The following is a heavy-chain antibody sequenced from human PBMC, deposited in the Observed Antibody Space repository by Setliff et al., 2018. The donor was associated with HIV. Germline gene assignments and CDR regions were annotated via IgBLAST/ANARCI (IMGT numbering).Heavy chain of an antibody. Sequence: SETLSLTCIVSGVALSSRAYCWGWIRQPPGKGLEWIGSISSSGSFYYNPSLRSRVTISVDTSNNHFSLNLTSVTAADTALYYCASTATTWGRHSWFDPWGQGTLVTVSS. CDR2: ISSSGSF. V-gene: IGHV4-39*02. J-gene: IGHJ5*02. CDR1: GVALSSRAYC. CDR3: ASTATTWGRHSWFDP. D-gene: IGHD4-4*01.